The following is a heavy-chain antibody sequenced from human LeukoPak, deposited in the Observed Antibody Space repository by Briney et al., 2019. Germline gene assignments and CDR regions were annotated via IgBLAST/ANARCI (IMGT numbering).Heavy chain of an antibody. CDR2: ISGSGGST. Sequence: GGSLRLSCAASGFTFSSYAMSWVRQAPGKGLEWVSAISGSGGSTYYADSVKGRFTISRDNSKNTLYLQMNSLRAEDTAVYYCAKDRIANYDSSGYYGIFDYWGQGTLVTVSS. CDR3: AKDRIANYDSSGYYGIFDY. V-gene: IGHV3-23*01. J-gene: IGHJ4*02. CDR1: GFTFSSYA. D-gene: IGHD3-22*01.